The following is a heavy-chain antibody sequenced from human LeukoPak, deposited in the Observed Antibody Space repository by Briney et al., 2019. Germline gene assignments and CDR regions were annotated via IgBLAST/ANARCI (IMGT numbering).Heavy chain of an antibody. CDR2: IIPIFGTT. CDR1: ERTFSSYV. CDR3: SRSHYSSYWDNGPHSYYYYMDV. J-gene: IGHJ6*03. V-gene: IGHV1-69*13. Sequence: AVNVSCKPSERTFSSYVISWVRQAPGQELEWMGGIIPIFGTTNYAQKFQGRVTNTADESTSTAFMELNSLRSEGTDGYFLSRSHYSSYWDNGPHSYYYYMDVWGKGTTVRVSS. D-gene: IGHD6-6*01.